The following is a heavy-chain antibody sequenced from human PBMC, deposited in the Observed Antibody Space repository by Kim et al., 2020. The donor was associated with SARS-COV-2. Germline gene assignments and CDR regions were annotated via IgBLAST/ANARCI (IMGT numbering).Heavy chain of an antibody. CDR1: GGTVSSYA. J-gene: IGHJ6*01. Sequence: SVKVSCKARGGTVSSYAISWVRQAPGQGLEWMVGSNPQEVTENSEAKVKVRSTTSSDESTSTAYMELSSLRSEDTAVYYCATRDVTGEGTYYYYRMDVW. D-gene: IGHD7-27*01. V-gene: IGHV1-69*05. CDR2: SNPQEVTE. CDR3: ATRDVTGEGTYYYYRMDV.